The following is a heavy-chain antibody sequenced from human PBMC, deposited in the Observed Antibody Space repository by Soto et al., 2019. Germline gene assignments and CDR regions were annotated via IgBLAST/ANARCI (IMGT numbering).Heavy chain of an antibody. V-gene: IGHV1-18*01. CDR3: ARKALAGSWSGCYFDS. CDR1: GYTFTSYG. D-gene: IGHD6-19*01. J-gene: IGHJ4*02. Sequence: ASVKVSCKASGYTFTSYGISWGRQAPGQGLEWMGWISAYNGNTNYAQKLQGRVTMTTDTSTSTAYMELRSLRSDDTAVYYCARKALAGSWSGCYFDSLGQGTLVTISS. CDR2: ISAYNGNT.